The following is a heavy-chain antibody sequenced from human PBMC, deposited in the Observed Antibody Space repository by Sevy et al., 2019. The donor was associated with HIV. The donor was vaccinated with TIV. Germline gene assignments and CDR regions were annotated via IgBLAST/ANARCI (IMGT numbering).Heavy chain of an antibody. D-gene: IGHD6-19*01. Sequence: ASVKVSCKASGGTFSSYGISWVRQAPGQGLEWMGGIIPILGTVNYAQKFQGRVTITADESTKTAYMELSSLRSEDTAVYYGARGGGNGSYYFDYWGQETLVTVSS. CDR1: GGTFSSYG. J-gene: IGHJ4*02. CDR3: ARGGGNGSYYFDY. V-gene: IGHV1-69*13. CDR2: IIPILGTV.